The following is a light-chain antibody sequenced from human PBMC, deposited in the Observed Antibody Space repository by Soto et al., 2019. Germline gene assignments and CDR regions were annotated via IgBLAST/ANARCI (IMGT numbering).Light chain of an antibody. J-gene: IGKJ1*01. V-gene: IGKV1-39*01. CDR2: AAS. Sequence: DIQMTHSPSSLSPPILYRVTISCRASQDISSSLNWYQHKSGKAPKLLIYAASGLHSGVPSRFSGSGSGTDFTLTISSLQPEDFATYYCQQSYSTTWTFGQGTKV. CDR3: QQSYSTTWT. CDR1: QDISSS.